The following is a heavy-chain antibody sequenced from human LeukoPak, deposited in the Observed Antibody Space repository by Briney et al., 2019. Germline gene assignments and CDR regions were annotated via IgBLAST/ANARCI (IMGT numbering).Heavy chain of an antibody. J-gene: IGHJ4*02. D-gene: IGHD2/OR15-2a*01. CDR3: VRGLLTDTTSYCAY. V-gene: IGHV3-30*02. Sequence: GGSLRLSCAASGFTFSSYGMHWVRQAPGKGLGWVAFIRYDGSNKYYADSVKGRFTISRDNSKNTLYLQMNSLRPEDTAMYYCVRGLLTDTTSYCAYWGQGTLVTVSS. CDR2: IRYDGSNK. CDR1: GFTFSSYG.